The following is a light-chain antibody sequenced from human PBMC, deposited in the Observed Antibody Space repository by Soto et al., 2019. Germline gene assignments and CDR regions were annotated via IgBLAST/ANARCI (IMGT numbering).Light chain of an antibody. CDR3: QQYGSSPRT. CDR2: GTS. V-gene: IGKV3-20*01. Sequence: EILLTQSPGTLSLSPGERATLSCRASQGVSSGYLAWYQQNPGRAPRLLISGTSSRATGIPDRFSGSGSGTDFTLTISRLEPEDFAVYYCQQYGSSPRTFGQGTKVDIK. CDR1: QGVSSGY. J-gene: IGKJ1*01.